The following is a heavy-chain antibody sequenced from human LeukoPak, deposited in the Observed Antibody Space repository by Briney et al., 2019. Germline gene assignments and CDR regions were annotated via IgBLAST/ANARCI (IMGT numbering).Heavy chain of an antibody. J-gene: IGHJ6*03. V-gene: IGHV1-46*04. Sequence: WASVKVSCKASGYTFTKFAMSWVRQAPGQGLEWMGIINPSGGSTSYAQKLQGRVTITADESTSTAYMELSSLRSEDTAVYYCARAPHGSGSIGRMGYYYYMDVWGKGTTVTISS. D-gene: IGHD3-10*01. CDR2: INPSGGST. CDR1: GYTFTKFA. CDR3: ARAPHGSGSIGRMGYYYYMDV.